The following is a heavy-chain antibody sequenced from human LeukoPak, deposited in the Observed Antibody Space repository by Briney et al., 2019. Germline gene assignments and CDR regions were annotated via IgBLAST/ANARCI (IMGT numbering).Heavy chain of an antibody. D-gene: IGHD2-15*01. V-gene: IGHV1-18*04. J-gene: IGHJ4*02. CDR3: AKACSGGSCYFGNFDY. Sequence: ASVKVSCKASGYKFTGYYLHWVRQAPGQGLEWMGWISAYNGNTNYAQKLQGSVTMTTDTSTSTAYMELRSLRSDDTAVYYCAKACSGGSCYFGNFDYWGQGTLVTVSS. CDR2: ISAYNGNT. CDR1: GYKFTGYY.